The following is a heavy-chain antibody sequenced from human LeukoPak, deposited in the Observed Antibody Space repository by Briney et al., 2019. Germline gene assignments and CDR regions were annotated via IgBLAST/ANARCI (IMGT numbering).Heavy chain of an antibody. D-gene: IGHD3-3*01. Sequence: GASVKVSCKASGYTFTSYAMHWVRQAPGQRLEWMGWINAGNGNTKYSQKFQGRVTITRDTSASTAYMELSSVRSEDTAVYYCARTGGYYRVFNYWGQGTLVTVSS. J-gene: IGHJ4*02. CDR3: ARTGGYYRVFNY. CDR2: INAGNGNT. CDR1: GYTFTSYA. V-gene: IGHV1-3*01.